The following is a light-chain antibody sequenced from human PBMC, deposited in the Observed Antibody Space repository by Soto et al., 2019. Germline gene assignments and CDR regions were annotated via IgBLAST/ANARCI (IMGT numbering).Light chain of an antibody. CDR3: QSYDSTLSARYV. J-gene: IGLJ1*01. Sequence: QSVLTQPPSVSGAPGQRVTISCTGSSSNIGAGYDVHWYQQRPGTAPKLLIFGNNNRPSGVPDRFSGSKCGTSASLAITGLQAEDEGDYYCQSYDSTLSARYVFGTGTKLTVL. CDR1: SSNIGAGYD. V-gene: IGLV1-40*01. CDR2: GNN.